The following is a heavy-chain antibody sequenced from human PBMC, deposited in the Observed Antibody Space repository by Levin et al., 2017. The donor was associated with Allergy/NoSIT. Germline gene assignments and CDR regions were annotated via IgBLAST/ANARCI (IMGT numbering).Heavy chain of an antibody. CDR2: IKSKTDGGTT. CDR1: GFTFSNAW. D-gene: IGHD6-19*01. Sequence: GGSLRLSCAASGFTFSNAWMSWVRQAPGKGLEWVGRIKSKTDGGTTDYAAPVKGRFTISRDDSKNTLYLQMNSLKTEDTAVYYCTTDSKPVAEDTIYYYYYYMDVWGKGTTVTVSS. J-gene: IGHJ6*03. V-gene: IGHV3-15*01. CDR3: TTDSKPVAEDTIYYYYYYMDV.